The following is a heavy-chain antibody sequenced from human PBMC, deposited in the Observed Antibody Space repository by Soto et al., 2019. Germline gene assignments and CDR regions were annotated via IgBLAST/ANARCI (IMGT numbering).Heavy chain of an antibody. Sequence: GGSLRLSCAASGFTFSSYAMSWVRQAPGKGLEWVSAISGSGGSTYYADSVKGRFTISRDNSKNTLYLQMNSLRAEDTDVYYCARFEPTSEIMYYYDSSVSGPGPQIDAFDIWGQGTMVTVSS. V-gene: IGHV3-23*01. CDR1: GFTFSSYA. J-gene: IGHJ3*02. CDR2: ISGSGGST. D-gene: IGHD3-22*01. CDR3: ARFEPTSEIMYYYDSSVSGPGPQIDAFDI.